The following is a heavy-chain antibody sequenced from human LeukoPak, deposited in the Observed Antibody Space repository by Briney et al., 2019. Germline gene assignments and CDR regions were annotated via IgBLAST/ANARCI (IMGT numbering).Heavy chain of an antibody. CDR2: LYYSGST. J-gene: IGHJ4*02. V-gene: IGHV4-59*01. Sequence: SETLSLTCTVSGGSISGYYYTWIRQPPGKDLEWIGYLYYSGSTNYNPSLKSRVTISLDTSMKQFSLNLRSVTAADAAVYFCVYGPNHYYFDHWGQRPLVTVSS. CDR1: GGSISGYY. CDR3: VYGPNHYYFDH. D-gene: IGHD3-16*01.